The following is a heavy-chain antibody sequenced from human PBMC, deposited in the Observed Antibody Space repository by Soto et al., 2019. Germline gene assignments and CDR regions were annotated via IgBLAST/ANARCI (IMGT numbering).Heavy chain of an antibody. CDR2: INPDGSTT. CDR1: GFTFSSYW. CDR3: ARVAIGSYYFEY. J-gene: IGHJ4*02. V-gene: IGHV3-74*01. Sequence: EVQLVESGGGLVQPGGSLRLSCAASGFTFSSYWMHWVRQAPGKGLVWVSRINPDGSTTSYADSVKGRFTISRDSAKETLYLQMNSLRAEDTAVYYCARVAIGSYYFEYWGPGTLVTVSS. D-gene: IGHD3-10*01.